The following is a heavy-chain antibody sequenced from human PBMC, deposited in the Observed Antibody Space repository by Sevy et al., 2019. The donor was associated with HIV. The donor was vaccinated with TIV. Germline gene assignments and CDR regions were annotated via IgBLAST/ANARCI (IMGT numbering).Heavy chain of an antibody. V-gene: IGHV6-1*01. Sequence: SQTLSLTCAISGDSVSTSSATWNWFRQSPSRGLEWLGRTYYRSKWYSDYEVSVKGRVTINPDTSKNQFSLHLESVTPEDTAVYFRARGDELNSYYYGMGVWGQRTTVTVSS. CDR1: GDSVSTSSAT. CDR3: ARGDELNSYYYGMGV. D-gene: IGHD1-7*01. J-gene: IGHJ6*02. CDR2: TYYRSKWYS.